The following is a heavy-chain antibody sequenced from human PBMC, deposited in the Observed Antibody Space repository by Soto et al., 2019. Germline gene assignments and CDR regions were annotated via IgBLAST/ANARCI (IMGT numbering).Heavy chain of an antibody. V-gene: IGHV3-23*01. D-gene: IGHD3-9*01. Sequence: GGSLRLSCAASGFTFSSYAMSWVRQAPGKGLEWVSAISGSGGSTYYADSVKGRFTISRDNSKNTLYLQMNSLRAEDTAVYYCAKDGLRYFDWLPYYWGQGTLVTVSS. J-gene: IGHJ4*02. CDR3: AKDGLRYFDWLPYY. CDR1: GFTFSSYA. CDR2: ISGSGGST.